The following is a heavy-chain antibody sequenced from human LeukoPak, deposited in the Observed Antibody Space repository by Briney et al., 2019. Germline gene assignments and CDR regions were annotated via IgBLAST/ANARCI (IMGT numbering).Heavy chain of an antibody. J-gene: IGHJ4*02. D-gene: IGHD3-22*01. CDR2: ISAYNGNT. CDR1: GYTFTSYG. Sequence: ASVKVSCKASGYTFTSYGISWVRQAPGQGLEWMGWISAYNGNTNYAQKLQGRVTTTTDTSTSTAYMELRSLRSDDTAVYYCARDTTYYDSSGYSKRFDYWGQGTLVTVSS. V-gene: IGHV1-18*01. CDR3: ARDTTYYDSSGYSKRFDY.